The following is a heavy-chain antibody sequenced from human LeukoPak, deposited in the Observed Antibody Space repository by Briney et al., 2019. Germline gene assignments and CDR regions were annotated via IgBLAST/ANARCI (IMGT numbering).Heavy chain of an antibody. D-gene: IGHD3-22*01. V-gene: IGHV3-23*01. CDR3: AKRGVVIRVILVGFHKEAYYFDS. CDR1: GLALSNYG. CDR2: ISGSGGGT. J-gene: IGHJ4*02. Sequence: GGSLRLSCAVSGLALSNYGMSWVRQAPGKGVEWVAGISGSGGGTYYADSVKGRFTISRDNPKNTLYLQMNSLRAEDTAVYFCAKRGVVIRVILVGFHKEAYYFDSWGQGALVTVSS.